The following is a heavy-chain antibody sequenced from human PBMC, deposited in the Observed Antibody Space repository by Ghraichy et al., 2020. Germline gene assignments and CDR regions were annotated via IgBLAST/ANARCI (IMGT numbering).Heavy chain of an antibody. Sequence: SETLSLTCTVSGGSISSYYWSWIRQPPGKGLEWIGDIYYSGSTNYNPSLKSRVTISVDTSKNQFSLKLSSVTAADTAVYYCPRDHCSSTSYLFDPWGQGTLVTVSS. D-gene: IGHD2-2*01. CDR1: GGSISSYY. J-gene: IGHJ5*02. CDR3: PRDHCSSTSYLFDP. CDR2: IYYSGST. V-gene: IGHV4-59*01.